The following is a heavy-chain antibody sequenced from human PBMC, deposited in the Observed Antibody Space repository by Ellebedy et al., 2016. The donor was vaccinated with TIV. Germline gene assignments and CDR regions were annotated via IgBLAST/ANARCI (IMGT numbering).Heavy chain of an antibody. CDR2: IYSSVNT. J-gene: IGHJ6*02. CDR1: GASVSGGSYS. V-gene: IGHV4-61*01. Sequence: MPSETLSLTCSVSGASVSGGSYSWNWIRQSPGKGLEWIGNIYSSVNTNYNPSLRSRVTILVDTSKTQFSLRLSSVTAADSAVYYCARAPRNFSSGATYYYNAMDVWGQGTTVNVSS. CDR3: ARAPRNFSSGATYYYNAMDV. D-gene: IGHD3-10*01.